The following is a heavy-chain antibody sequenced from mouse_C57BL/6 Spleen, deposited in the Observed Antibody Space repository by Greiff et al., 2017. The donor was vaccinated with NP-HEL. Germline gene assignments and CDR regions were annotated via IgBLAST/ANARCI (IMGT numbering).Heavy chain of an antibody. CDR1: GFSLTSYG. V-gene: IGHV2-2*01. CDR3: ARNTPYAMDY. J-gene: IGHJ4*01. CDR2: IWSGGST. Sequence: VQLQQSGPGLVQPSQSLSITCTVSGFSLTSYGVHWVRQSPGKGLEWLGVIWSGGSTDYNAALISRLSISKDNSKSQVFFKMNSLQADDTAIYYCARNTPYAMDYWGQGTSVTVSS.